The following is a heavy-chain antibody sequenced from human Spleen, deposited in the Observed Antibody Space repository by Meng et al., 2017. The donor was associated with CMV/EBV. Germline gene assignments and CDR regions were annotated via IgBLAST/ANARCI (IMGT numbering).Heavy chain of an antibody. Sequence: SETLSLTCNVSGDSISGSRYYWGWIRQPPGKGLEWIGTFHQNVSPFYNSSLKSRVDISVDTSKNQFSLELTSVTAADTAVYYCARDRSSGWYYFDYWGQGTLVTVSS. CDR3: ARDRSSGWYYFDY. V-gene: IGHV4-39*07. J-gene: IGHJ4*02. CDR1: GDSISGSRYY. CDR2: FHQNVSP. D-gene: IGHD6-19*01.